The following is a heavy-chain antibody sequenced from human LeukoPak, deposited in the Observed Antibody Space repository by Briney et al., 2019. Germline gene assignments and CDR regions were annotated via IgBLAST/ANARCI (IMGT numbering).Heavy chain of an antibody. CDR1: GFTFGSYA. CDR3: AKDRPSAYDFWSGYRYYYYGMDV. V-gene: IGHV3-23*01. Sequence: GGSLRLSCAASGFTFGSYAMSWVRQVPGKGLEWVSAISGSGGSTYYADSVKGRFTISRDNSKNTLYLQMNSLRAEDTAVYYCAKDRPSAYDFWSGYRYYYYGMDVWGQGTTVTVSS. D-gene: IGHD3-3*01. J-gene: IGHJ6*02. CDR2: ISGSGGST.